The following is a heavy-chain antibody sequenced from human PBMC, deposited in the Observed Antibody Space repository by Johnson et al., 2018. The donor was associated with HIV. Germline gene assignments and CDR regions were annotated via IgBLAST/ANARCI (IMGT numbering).Heavy chain of an antibody. V-gene: IGHV3-7*05. CDR2: IKQDGSEK. CDR1: GFTFSSYW. D-gene: IGHD1-26*01. Sequence: VQLVESGGGLVQPGGSLRLSCAASGFTFSSYWMSWVRQAPGKGLERVANIKQDGSEKYYVDSVKGRLPISRDNAKNSLYLQRNSLRAEDTAVFYCARDLRVGAIDGFDIWGQGTMVTVSS. J-gene: IGHJ3*02. CDR3: ARDLRVGAIDGFDI.